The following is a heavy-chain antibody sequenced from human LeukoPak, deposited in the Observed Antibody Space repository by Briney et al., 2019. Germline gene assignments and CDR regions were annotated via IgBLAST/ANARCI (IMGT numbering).Heavy chain of an antibody. V-gene: IGHV3-30*04. CDR3: ARDPRLPMGYGMDV. CDR1: GFTFSSYA. Sequence: GGSLRLSCAASGFTFSSYAMHWVRQAPGKGLEWVAVRSYDGINKYYADSVKGRFTSSRHNYKNTLDLQMNSLRAEDTAVYYCARDPRLPMGYGMDVWGQGTTVTVSS. J-gene: IGHJ6*02. D-gene: IGHD1-26*01. CDR2: RSYDGINK.